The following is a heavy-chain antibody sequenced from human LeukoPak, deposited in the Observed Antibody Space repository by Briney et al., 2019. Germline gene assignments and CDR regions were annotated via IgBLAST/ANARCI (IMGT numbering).Heavy chain of an antibody. CDR3: ACLGAFEDYFDY. CDR2: ISAYNGNT. CDR1: GYTFTSYG. V-gene: IGHV1-18*01. Sequence: ASVKVSCKASGYTFTSYGISWVRQAPGQGVEWMGWISAYNGNTNYAQKLQGRVTMTTDTSTSTAYMELRSLRSDDTAVYYCACLGAFEDYFDYWGQGTLVTVSS. J-gene: IGHJ4*02. D-gene: IGHD3-16*01.